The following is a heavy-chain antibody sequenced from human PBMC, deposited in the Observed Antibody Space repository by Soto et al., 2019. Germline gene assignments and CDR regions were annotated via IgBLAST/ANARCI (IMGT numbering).Heavy chain of an antibody. CDR3: AKVLSSNYYLPDY. V-gene: IGHV3-23*01. J-gene: IGHJ4*02. Sequence: EVQLLESGGGLVQPGGSLRLSCAASGFAFSTYAMSWVRQAPGKGLEWVSAISAGGGSTYYADSVKGRFTISRDNSKNTLYVQMHSLRAEDTAVDYCAKVLSSNYYLPDYWGQGTLVTLSS. CDR2: ISAGGGST. CDR1: GFAFSTYA. D-gene: IGHD4-4*01.